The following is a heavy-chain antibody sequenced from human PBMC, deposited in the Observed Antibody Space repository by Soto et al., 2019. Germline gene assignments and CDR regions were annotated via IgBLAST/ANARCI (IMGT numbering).Heavy chain of an antibody. V-gene: IGHV3-33*01. J-gene: IGHJ4*02. CDR1: GFTFSSYG. Sequence: GGSLRLSCAASGFTFSSYGMHWVRQAPGKGLEWVAVIWYDGSNKYYADSVKGRFTISRDNSKNTLYLQMNSLRAEDTAVYYCARDLEGIAVAASYGGDYFDYWGQGTLVTVSS. CDR3: ARDLEGIAVAASYGGDYFDY. D-gene: IGHD6-19*01. CDR2: IWYDGSNK.